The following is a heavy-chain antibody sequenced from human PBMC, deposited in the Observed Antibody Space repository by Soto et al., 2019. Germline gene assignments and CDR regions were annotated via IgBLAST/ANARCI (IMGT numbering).Heavy chain of an antibody. V-gene: IGHV3-21*01. CDR3: ASGTYGDSAYYFDD. CDR2: ISSSSSYI. Sequence: EVQLVESGGGLVKPGGSLRLSCAASGFTCSSYSMNWVRQAPGKGLEWVSSISSSSSYIYYADSVKGRFTISRDNAKKSRYLQMNSLRAWDAAVYYCASGTYGDSAYYFDDWGQGTLVTVFS. CDR1: GFTCSSYS. J-gene: IGHJ4*02. D-gene: IGHD4-17*01.